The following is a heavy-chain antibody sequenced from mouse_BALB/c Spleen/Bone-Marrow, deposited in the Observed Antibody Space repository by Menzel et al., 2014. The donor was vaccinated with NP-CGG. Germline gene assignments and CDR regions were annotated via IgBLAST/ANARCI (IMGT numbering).Heavy chain of an antibody. CDR3: ARHGGNYVYYAMDY. Sequence: VESGGGLVKPGGSLKLSCAASGFAFSSYDMSWVRQTPEKRLEWVAYISSGGGSTYYPDTVKGRSTISRDNAKNPLYLQMSSLKSEDTAMYYCARHGGNYVYYAMDYWSQRTSVTVSS. CDR1: GFAFSSYD. J-gene: IGHJ4*01. CDR2: ISSGGGST. D-gene: IGHD2-1*01. V-gene: IGHV5-12-1*01.